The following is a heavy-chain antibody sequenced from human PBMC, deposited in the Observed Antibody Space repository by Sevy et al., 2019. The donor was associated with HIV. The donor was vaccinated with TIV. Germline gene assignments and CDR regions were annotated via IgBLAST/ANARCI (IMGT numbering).Heavy chain of an antibody. J-gene: IGHJ4*02. CDR3: ARATSCGGDCYFLAY. CDR1: GYTFTSHY. V-gene: IGHV1-46*01. CDR2: INPSDGYT. D-gene: IGHD2-21*02. Sequence: ASVKVSCKASGYTFTSHYIYWVRQAPGQGLEWMALINPSDGYTVYTQKFQGRVSVTADTSTSTVYMDLGSLRSEDTAVFYCARATSCGGDCYFLAYWGTGTLVTVSS.